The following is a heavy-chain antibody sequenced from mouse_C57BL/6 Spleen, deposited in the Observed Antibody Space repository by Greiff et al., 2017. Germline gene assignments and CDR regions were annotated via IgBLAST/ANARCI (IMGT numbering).Heavy chain of an antibody. CDR3: ARGQLRPSYFDY. J-gene: IGHJ2*01. Sequence: QVQLQQSGPELVKPGASVKISCKASGYAFSSSWMNWVKQRPGKGLEWIGRIYPGDGDTNYNGKFKGKATLTVDKSSSTAYMQLSSLTSEDSAVYYCARGQLRPSYFDYWGQGTTLTVSS. V-gene: IGHV1-82*01. CDR2: IYPGDGDT. CDR1: GYAFSSSW. D-gene: IGHD3-2*02.